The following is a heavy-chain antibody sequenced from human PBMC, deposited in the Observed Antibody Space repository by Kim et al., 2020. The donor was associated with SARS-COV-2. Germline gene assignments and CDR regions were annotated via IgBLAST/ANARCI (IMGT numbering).Heavy chain of an antibody. V-gene: IGHV4-59*08. CDR2: IYYSGGT. CDR3: ATLAATSENWFDP. CDR1: GGSISSYY. D-gene: IGHD2-15*01. J-gene: IGHJ5*02. Sequence: SETLSLTCTVSGGSISSYYWSWIRQPPGKGLEWIGYIYYSGGTNYNPSLKGRVTISVDTSKNQFSLKLSSVTAADTAVYYCATLAATSENWFDPWGQGTLVTVSS.